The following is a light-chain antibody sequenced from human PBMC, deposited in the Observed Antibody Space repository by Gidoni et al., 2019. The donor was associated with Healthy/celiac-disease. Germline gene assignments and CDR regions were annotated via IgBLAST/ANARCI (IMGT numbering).Light chain of an antibody. CDR2: AAS. CDR1: QGISSY. J-gene: IGKJ4*01. CDR3: QQYYSYPSL. Sequence: AIRMTQSPSSFSASTGDRVTITCRASQGISSYLAWYQQKPGKAPKLLIYAASTLQSGVPSRFSGSGSGTDFTLTISCLQSEDFATYYCQQYYSYPSLFXGXTKVEIK. V-gene: IGKV1-8*01.